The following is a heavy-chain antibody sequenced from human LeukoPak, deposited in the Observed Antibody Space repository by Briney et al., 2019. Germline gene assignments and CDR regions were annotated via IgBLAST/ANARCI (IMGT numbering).Heavy chain of an antibody. J-gene: IGHJ4*02. Sequence: SVKVSCKASGGTFSSYAISWVRQAPGQGLEWMGRIIPILGIANYAQKFRGRVTITADKSTSTAYMELSSLRSEDTAVYYCARGYCSGGSCYPVGWGQGTLVTVSS. CDR2: IIPILGIA. CDR1: GGTFSSYA. V-gene: IGHV1-69*04. CDR3: ARGYCSGGSCYPVG. D-gene: IGHD2-15*01.